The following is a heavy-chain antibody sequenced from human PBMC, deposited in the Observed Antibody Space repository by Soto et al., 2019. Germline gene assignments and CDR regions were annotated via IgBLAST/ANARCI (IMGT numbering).Heavy chain of an antibody. CDR1: GGTFSNYG. J-gene: IGHJ3*02. V-gene: IGHV1-69*01. CDR3: ASPRSYYYDSSAERAFDI. CDR2: IIPLFGTA. Sequence: QVQLVQSGAEVKKPGSSVKVSCKASGGTFSNYGISWVRQAPGQGPEWLGGIIPLFGTANYAQRFQGRVTITADESTSTAYMELSSLRSEDTAVYYCASPRSYYYDSSAERAFDIWGQGTMVTVSS. D-gene: IGHD3-22*01.